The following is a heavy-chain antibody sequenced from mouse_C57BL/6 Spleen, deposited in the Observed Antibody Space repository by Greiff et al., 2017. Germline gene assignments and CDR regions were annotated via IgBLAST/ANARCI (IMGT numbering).Heavy chain of an antibody. CDR2: IWSGGST. D-gene: IGHD3-2*02. Sequence: QVQLQQSGPGLVQPSQSLSITCTVSGFSLTSYGVHWVRQSPGQGLEWLGVIWSGGSTVYNAAFISRLSISKDNFKSQVFFKMNSLQADDTAMYYCARKAGAMDYWGQGTSVTVSS. V-gene: IGHV2-2*01. J-gene: IGHJ4*01. CDR3: ARKAGAMDY. CDR1: GFSLTSYG.